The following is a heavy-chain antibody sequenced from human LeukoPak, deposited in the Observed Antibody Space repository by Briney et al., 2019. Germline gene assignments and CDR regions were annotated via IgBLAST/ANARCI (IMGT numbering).Heavy chain of an antibody. Sequence: PSETLSLTCTVSGGSISSGGYYWSWIRQPPGKGLEWIGYIYHSGSTYYNPSLKSRVTISVDRSKNQFSLKLSSVTAADTAVYYCARVSVYGVGAGSGYFDYWGQGTLVTVSS. J-gene: IGHJ4*02. CDR3: ARVSVYGVGAGSGYFDY. D-gene: IGHD1-26*01. V-gene: IGHV4-30-2*01. CDR1: GGSISSGGYY. CDR2: IYHSGST.